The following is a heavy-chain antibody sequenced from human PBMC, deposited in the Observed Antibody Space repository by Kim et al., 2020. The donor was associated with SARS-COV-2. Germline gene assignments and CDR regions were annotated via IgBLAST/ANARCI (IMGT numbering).Heavy chain of an antibody. V-gene: IGHV3-23*01. D-gene: IGHD3-22*01. J-gene: IGHJ5*02. CDR3: AKDGYYYDSSGYDPNWFDP. Sequence: GGSLRLSCAASGFTFSSYAMSWVRQAPGKGLEWVSAISGSGGSTYYADSVKGRFTISRDNSKNTLYLQMNSLRAEDTAVYYCAKDGYYYDSSGYDPNWFDPWGQGTLVTVSS. CDR2: ISGSGGST. CDR1: GFTFSSYA.